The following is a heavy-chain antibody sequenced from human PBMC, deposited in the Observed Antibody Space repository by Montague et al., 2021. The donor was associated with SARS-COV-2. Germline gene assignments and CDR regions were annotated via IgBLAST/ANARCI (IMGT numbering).Heavy chain of an antibody. D-gene: IGHD3-3*01. CDR2: INHSGST. Sequence: SETLSLTCAVYGGSFSGYYWSWIRQPPGKGLEWIGEINHSGSTNYNPSLKSRVTISVDTSKNQFSLKLSSVTAAGTAVYYCARGSSFVTIFGVVITDPLFDYWGQGTLVTVSS. J-gene: IGHJ4*02. V-gene: IGHV4-34*01. CDR3: ARGSSFVTIFGVVITDPLFDY. CDR1: GGSFSGYY.